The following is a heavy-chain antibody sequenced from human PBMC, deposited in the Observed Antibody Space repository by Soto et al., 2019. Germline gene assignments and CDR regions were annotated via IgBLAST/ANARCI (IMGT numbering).Heavy chain of an antibody. V-gene: IGHV3-23*01. D-gene: IGHD6-13*01. Sequence: PGGSVRLSCAASGFTFSSYAMNWVRQAPGKGLEWVSGISGSGGSTHYADSVKGRFTISRDTSKNTLYLQMNSLRAEDTAVYYCAKLDRITAAGSLDNWGQGTLVTVSS. CDR2: ISGSGGST. J-gene: IGHJ4*02. CDR1: GFTFSSYA. CDR3: AKLDRITAAGSLDN.